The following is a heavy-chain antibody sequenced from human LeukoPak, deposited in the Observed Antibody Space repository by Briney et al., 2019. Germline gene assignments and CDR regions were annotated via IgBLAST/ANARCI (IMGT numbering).Heavy chain of an antibody. CDR3: ARLSSGQLLLWFGDTGGDFDY. D-gene: IGHD3-10*01. J-gene: IGHJ4*02. V-gene: IGHV4-39*01. Sequence: SETLSLTCTVSGGSISSSSYYWGWIRQPPGKGLEWIGSIYYSGSTYYNPSLKSRVTISVDTSKNQFSLKLSSVTAADTAVYYCARLSSGQLLLWFGDTGGDFDYWGQGTLVTVSS. CDR2: IYYSGST. CDR1: GGSISSSSYY.